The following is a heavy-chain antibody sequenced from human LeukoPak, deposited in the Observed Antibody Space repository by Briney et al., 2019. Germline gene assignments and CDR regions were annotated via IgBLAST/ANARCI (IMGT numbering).Heavy chain of an antibody. CDR2: ISFSGSYI. J-gene: IGHJ4*01. D-gene: IGHD5-18*01. CDR3: ARRATTERGHSYGLDY. CDR1: GFTFSDYS. V-gene: IGHV3-21*01. Sequence: GGSLRLSCAASGFTFSDYSMNWVRQAPGKGLEWVSSISFSGSYIYYADSLRGRITISRDNTKNSLYLQMNSLRAEDTAVYYCARRATTERGHSYGLDYWGQGTLVTVSS.